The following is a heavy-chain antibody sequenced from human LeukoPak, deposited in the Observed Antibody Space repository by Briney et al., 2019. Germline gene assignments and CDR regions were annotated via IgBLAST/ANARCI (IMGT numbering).Heavy chain of an antibody. CDR1: GGSISSSSYY. J-gene: IGHJ5*02. V-gene: IGHV4-39*07. CDR3: ARVPSTGWPRRKWFDP. D-gene: IGHD2-2*01. CDR2: IYYSGST. Sequence: PSETLSLTCTVSGGSISSSSYYWGWIRQPPGKGLEWIGSIYYSGSTYYNPSLKSRVTISVDTSKNQFSLKLSSVTAADTAVYYCARVPSTGWPRRKWFDPWGQGTLVTVSS.